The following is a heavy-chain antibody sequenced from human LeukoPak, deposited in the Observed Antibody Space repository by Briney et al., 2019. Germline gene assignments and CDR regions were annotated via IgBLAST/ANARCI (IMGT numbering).Heavy chain of an antibody. D-gene: IGHD3-3*01. CDR1: GGSFSGYY. Sequence: SETLSLTCAVYGGSFSGYYWSWIRQPPGKGLEWIGEINHSGSTNYNPSLKSRVTISVDTSKNQFSLKLSSVTAADTAVYYCARYGGVLRKPFDYWGQGTLVTVSS. J-gene: IGHJ4*02. CDR2: INHSGST. V-gene: IGHV4-34*01. CDR3: ARYGGVLRKPFDY.